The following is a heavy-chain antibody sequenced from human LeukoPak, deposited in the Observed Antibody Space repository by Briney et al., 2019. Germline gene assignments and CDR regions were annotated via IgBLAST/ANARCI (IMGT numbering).Heavy chain of an antibody. CDR1: GYTITELS. CDR2: FDPEDGET. CDR3: VSGHCSSTSCYKIPFDY. V-gene: IGHV1-24*01. D-gene: IGHD2-2*02. Sequence: ASVKVSCKVSGYTITELSMHWVRQAPGKGLEWMGGFDPEDGETIYAQKFQGRVTMTEDTSTDTAYMELSSLRSEDTAVYYCVSGHCSSTSCYKIPFDYWGQGTLVTVSS. J-gene: IGHJ4*02.